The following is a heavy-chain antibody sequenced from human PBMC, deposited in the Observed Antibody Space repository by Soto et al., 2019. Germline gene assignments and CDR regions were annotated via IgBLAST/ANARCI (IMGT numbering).Heavy chain of an antibody. D-gene: IGHD3-3*01. J-gene: IGHJ6*03. CDR3: ARGLEKDDFWSGYYFYYYYMDV. CDR1: GYTFTSYD. Sequence: ASVKVSCKASGYTFTSYDINWVRQATGQGLEWMGWMNPNSGNTGYAQKFQGRVTMTRNTSISTAYMELSSLRSEDTAVYYCARGLEKDDFWSGYYFYYYYMDVWGKGTTVTVSS. V-gene: IGHV1-8*01. CDR2: MNPNSGNT.